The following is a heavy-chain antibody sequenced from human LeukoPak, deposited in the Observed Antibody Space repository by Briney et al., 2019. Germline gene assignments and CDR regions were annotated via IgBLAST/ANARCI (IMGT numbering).Heavy chain of an antibody. CDR3: ARALSKYYYYGMDV. Sequence: SETLSLTCTVSGASISRYYWSWIRQPPGKGLEWIGYFHHSGNTNYNPSLSSRITMSVDTSKNQFSLKLSSVTAADTAVYYCARALSKYYYYGMDVWGQGTTVTVSS. CDR1: GASISRYY. J-gene: IGHJ6*02. V-gene: IGHV4-59*12. CDR2: FHHSGNT.